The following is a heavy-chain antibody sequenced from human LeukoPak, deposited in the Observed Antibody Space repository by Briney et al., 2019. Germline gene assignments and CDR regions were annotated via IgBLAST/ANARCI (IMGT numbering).Heavy chain of an antibody. CDR2: ISYDGSNK. Sequence: GRSLRLSCAASGFTFDDYAMHWVRQAPGKGLEWVAVISYDGSNKYYADSVKGRFTISRDNSKNTLYLQMNSLRAEDTAVYYCARVPPVWGDPQPLVLYFDYWGQGTLVTVSS. CDR1: GFTFDDYA. D-gene: IGHD7-27*01. V-gene: IGHV3-30-3*01. CDR3: ARVPPVWGDPQPLVLYFDY. J-gene: IGHJ4*02.